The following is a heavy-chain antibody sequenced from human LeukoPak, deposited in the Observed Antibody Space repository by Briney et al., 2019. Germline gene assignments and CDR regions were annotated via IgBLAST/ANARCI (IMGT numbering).Heavy chain of an antibody. Sequence: GGSLRLSCAASGFTFSSYGMQWVRQAPGKRLEWVAFIHYDGSNKYYANSVKGRFTISRDNSKNTLYLHMNSLRAEDTAVYYCAKDPIRGVRPYYFSSWGQGTLVTVSS. V-gene: IGHV3-30*02. D-gene: IGHD3-10*01. CDR3: AKDPIRGVRPYYFSS. CDR1: GFTFSSYG. J-gene: IGHJ4*02. CDR2: IHYDGSNK.